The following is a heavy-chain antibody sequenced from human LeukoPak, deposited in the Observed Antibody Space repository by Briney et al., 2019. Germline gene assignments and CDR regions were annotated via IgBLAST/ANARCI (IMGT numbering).Heavy chain of an antibody. CDR1: GGSISSYY. D-gene: IGHD3-3*01. CDR2: IYYSGST. J-gene: IGHJ3*02. CDR3: ARRGVVDAFDI. Sequence: SETLSLTCTVSGGSISSYYWSWIRQPPGKGLEWIGYIYYSGSTNYNPSLKSRVTISVDTSKNQFSLKLSSVTAADTAVYYCARRGVVDAFDIWGQGTMVTVSS. V-gene: IGHV4-59*08.